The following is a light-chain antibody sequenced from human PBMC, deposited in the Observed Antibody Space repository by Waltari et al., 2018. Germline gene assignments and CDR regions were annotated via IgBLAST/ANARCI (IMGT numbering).Light chain of an antibody. CDR3: CSFTATHTLL. CDR2: DVT. CDR1: NNDVGASKF. V-gene: IGLV2-14*03. Sequence: QSALTQPASVSGSPGQSITISCTGTNNDVGASKFVSWYQQHPGRAPQLTIYDVTERPSGIYYRFSGSKSANTASLTISGLLPEDEAIYYCCSFTATHTLLFGGGTTVTVL. J-gene: IGLJ2*01.